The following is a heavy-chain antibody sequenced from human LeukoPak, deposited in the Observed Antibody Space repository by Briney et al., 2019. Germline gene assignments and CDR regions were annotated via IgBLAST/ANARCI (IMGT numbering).Heavy chain of an antibody. J-gene: IGHJ4*02. CDR2: IIPILGIA. Sequence: SVKVSCTASGGTFSSYAISWVRQAPGQGLEWMGRIIPILGIANYAQKFQGRVTITADKSTSTAYMELSSLRSEDTAVYYCARELTGGSCYYWGQGTLVTVSS. CDR1: GGTFSSYA. CDR3: ARELTGGSCYY. V-gene: IGHV1-69*04. D-gene: IGHD2-15*01.